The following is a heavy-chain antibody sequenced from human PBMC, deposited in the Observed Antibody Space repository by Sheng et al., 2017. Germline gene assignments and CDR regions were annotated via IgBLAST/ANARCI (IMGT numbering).Heavy chain of an antibody. CDR2: ISSSGSTI. D-gene: IGHD2-15*01. CDR1: GFTFSSYE. Sequence: EVQLVESGVGLVQPGGSLRLSCAASGFTFSSYEMNWVRQAPGKGLEWVSYISSSGSTIYYADSVKGRFTISRDNAKNSLYLQMNSLRAEDTAVYYCARPQGWADESMFDYWGQGTLVTVSS. J-gene: IGHJ4*02. CDR3: ARPQGWADESMFDY. V-gene: IGHV3-48*03.